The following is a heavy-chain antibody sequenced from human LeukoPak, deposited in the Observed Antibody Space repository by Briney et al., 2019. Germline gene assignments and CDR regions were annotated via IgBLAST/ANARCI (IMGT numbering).Heavy chain of an antibody. CDR1: GFTFSSYT. CDR3: ARDGASFDY. Sequence: GGSLRLSCAASGFTFSSYTMNWVRQPPGKGLEWVSNIGTSSTTIYYADSVRGRFTISRDNAKNSLYLQMNSLRAEDTAVYYCARDGASFDYWGQGTLVTVSS. CDR2: IGTSSTTI. J-gene: IGHJ4*02. V-gene: IGHV3-48*01.